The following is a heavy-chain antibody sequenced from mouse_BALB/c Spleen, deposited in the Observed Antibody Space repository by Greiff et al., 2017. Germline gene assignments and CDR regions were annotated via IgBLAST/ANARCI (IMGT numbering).Heavy chain of an antibody. J-gene: IGHJ3*01. Sequence: DVKLVESGGGLVKPGGSLKLSCAASGFTFSSYAMSWVRQTPEKRLEWVASISSGGSTYYPDRVKGRFTISRDNARNILYLQMSSLRSEDTAMYYCARVYDYDGTWFAYWGQGTLVTVSA. D-gene: IGHD2-4*01. CDR3: ARVYDYDGTWFAY. CDR1: GFTFSSYA. V-gene: IGHV5-6-5*01. CDR2: ISSGGST.